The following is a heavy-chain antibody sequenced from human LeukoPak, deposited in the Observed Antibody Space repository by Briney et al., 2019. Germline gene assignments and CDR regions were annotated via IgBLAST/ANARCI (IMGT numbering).Heavy chain of an antibody. D-gene: IGHD6-13*01. CDR2: IYYSGST. V-gene: IGHV4-59*08. CDR1: GGSISSYY. Sequence: PSETLSLTCTVSGGSISSYYRSWIRRPPGKGLEWIGYIYYSGSTNYNPSLKSRVTISVDTSKNQFSLKLSSVTAADTAVYYCARGGIRGALFDYWGQGTLVTVSS. CDR3: ARGGIRGALFDY. J-gene: IGHJ4*02.